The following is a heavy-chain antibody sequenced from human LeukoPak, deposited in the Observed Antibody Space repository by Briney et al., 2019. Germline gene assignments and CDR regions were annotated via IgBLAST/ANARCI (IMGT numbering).Heavy chain of an antibody. D-gene: IGHD3-10*01. J-gene: IGHJ6*03. Sequence: PSETLSLTCTVSGGSISSYYWSWIRQPPGKGLEWIGYIYYSGSTNYNPSLKSRVTISVDTSKNQFSLKLSSVTAADTAVYYCARTSSGYYGSGSYYWNCYYYYMDVWGKGTTVTVSS. CDR3: ARTSSGYYGSGSYYWNCYYYYMDV. CDR2: IYYSGST. CDR1: GGSISSYY. V-gene: IGHV4-59*01.